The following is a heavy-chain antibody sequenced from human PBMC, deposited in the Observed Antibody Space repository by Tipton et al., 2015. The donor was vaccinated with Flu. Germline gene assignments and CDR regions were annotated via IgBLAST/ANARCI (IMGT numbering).Heavy chain of an antibody. Sequence: LSLTCTVSGGSISSYYWSWIRQPPGKGLEWIGYIYYSGSTNYNPALKSRVTISVDTSKNQFSLKLSSVTAADTAVYYCARVCDYGDKGGFDYWGQGTLVTVSS. D-gene: IGHD4-17*01. V-gene: IGHV4-59*01. CDR2: IYYSGST. CDR3: ARVCDYGDKGGFDY. CDR1: GGSISSYY. J-gene: IGHJ4*02.